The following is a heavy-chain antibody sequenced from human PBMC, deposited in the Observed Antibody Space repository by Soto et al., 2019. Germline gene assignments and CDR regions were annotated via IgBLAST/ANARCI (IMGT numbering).Heavy chain of an antibody. CDR1: GYSFTSAG. Sequence: GPEVKKPGASVRVSCKASGYSFTSAGISWVRQAPGQGLEWMGWISAYNGYKSFAQKFQGRVTLATDTSTDTAYMTLENLTSTDTAVYFCAKDGYTYAYGPDSWGQGTLVIVSS. CDR2: ISAYNGYK. CDR3: AKDGYTYAYGPDS. J-gene: IGHJ4*02. D-gene: IGHD5-18*01. V-gene: IGHV1-18*01.